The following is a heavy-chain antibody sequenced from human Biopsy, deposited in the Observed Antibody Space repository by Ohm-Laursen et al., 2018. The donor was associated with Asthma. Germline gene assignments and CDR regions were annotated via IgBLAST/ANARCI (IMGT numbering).Heavy chain of an antibody. J-gene: IGHJ4*02. V-gene: IGHV4-31*03. CDR3: ARDVDLRSVY. CDR1: GGSINIGDYY. Sequence: TLSLTCTVSGGSINIGDYYWSWIRQHPVKGLEWIGHIYYSGSTYYNPPLKSRVSISLDTSKNQFSLSLTSVTTADTAVYYRARDVDLRSVYWGQGTLVTVSS. D-gene: IGHD2-15*01. CDR2: IYYSGST.